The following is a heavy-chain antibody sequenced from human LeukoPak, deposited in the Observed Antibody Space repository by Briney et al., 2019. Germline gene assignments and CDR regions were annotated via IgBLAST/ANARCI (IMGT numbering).Heavy chain of an antibody. V-gene: IGHV4-39*07. CDR1: GGSISSSSYY. Sequence: SETLSLTCTASGGSISSSSYYWGWIRQPPGKGLEWIGSIYYSGSTYYNPSLKNRVTISVDTSKNQFSLKLSSVTAADTAVYYCAGSMVRGVIARGNFDYWGQGTLVTVSS. D-gene: IGHD3-10*01. J-gene: IGHJ4*02. CDR3: AGSMVRGVIARGNFDY. CDR2: IYYSGST.